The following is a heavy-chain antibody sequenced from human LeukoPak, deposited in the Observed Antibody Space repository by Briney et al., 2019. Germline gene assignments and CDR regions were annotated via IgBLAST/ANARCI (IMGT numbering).Heavy chain of an antibody. D-gene: IGHD1-26*01. Sequence: ASVKVSCKASGYTFTSYGISWVRQAPGQGLEWMGWISAYNGNTNYAQKLQGRVTMTTDTSTSTAYMELRSLRSDDTAVYYCARDSSGSYFRFLNWFDPWGQGTLVTVSS. CDR1: GYTFTSYG. CDR3: ARDSSGSYFRFLNWFDP. CDR2: ISAYNGNT. J-gene: IGHJ5*02. V-gene: IGHV1-18*01.